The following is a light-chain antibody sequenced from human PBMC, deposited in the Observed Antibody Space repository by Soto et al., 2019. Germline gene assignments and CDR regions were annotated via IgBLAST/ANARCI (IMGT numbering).Light chain of an antibody. V-gene: IGLV3-1*01. J-gene: IGLJ2*01. CDR1: KLGGKY. Sequence: SYELTQPPSVSVSPGQTASITCSGDKLGGKYVCWYQQKPGQSPGLVIYDDSKRPSGIPERFSGSNSGNTATLTISGTQAMDEADCYCQAWDSSVVFGGGTKLTVL. CDR3: QAWDSSVV. CDR2: DDS.